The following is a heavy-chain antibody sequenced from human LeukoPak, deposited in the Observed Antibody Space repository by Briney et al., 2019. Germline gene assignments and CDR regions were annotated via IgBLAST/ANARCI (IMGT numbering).Heavy chain of an antibody. D-gene: IGHD6-6*01. CDR2: IYYSGST. CDR3: ARGLRQLVRSWHY. CDR1: GGSISSYY. J-gene: IGHJ4*02. V-gene: IGHV4-59*12. Sequence: SETLSLTCTVSGGSISSYYWSWIRQPPGKGLEWIGYIYYSGSTNYNPSLKSRVTISVDTSKNQFSLKLSSVTAADTAVYYSARGLRQLVRSWHYWGQGTLVTVSS.